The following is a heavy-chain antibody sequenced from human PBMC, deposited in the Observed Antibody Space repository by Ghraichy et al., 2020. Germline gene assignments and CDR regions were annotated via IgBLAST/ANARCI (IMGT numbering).Heavy chain of an antibody. J-gene: IGHJ3*02. V-gene: IGHV4-59*01. CDR3: ARSCSGGSCYSGAAFDI. CDR2: IYYSGST. Sequence: SQTLSLTCTVSGGSISSYYWSWIRQPPGKGLEWIGYIYYSGSTNYNPSLKSRVTISVDTSKNQFSLKLSSVTAADTAVYYCARSCSGGSCYSGAAFDIWGQGTMVTVSS. D-gene: IGHD2-15*01. CDR1: GGSISSYY.